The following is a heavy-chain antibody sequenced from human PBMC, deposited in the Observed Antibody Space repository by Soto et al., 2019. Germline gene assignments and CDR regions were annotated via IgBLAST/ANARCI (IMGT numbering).Heavy chain of an antibody. J-gene: IGHJ6*02. CDR1: GFTFSSYA. CDR3: AREVPYYYGMDV. CDR2: ISYDGSNK. D-gene: IGHD2-2*01. Sequence: QVQLVESGGGVVQPGRSLRLSCAASGFTFSSYAMHWVRQAPGKGLEWVAVISYDGSNKYYADSVKGRFTIYRDNSKNTLYLQMNSLRAEDTAVYYCAREVPYYYGMDVWGQGTTVTVSS. V-gene: IGHV3-30-3*01.